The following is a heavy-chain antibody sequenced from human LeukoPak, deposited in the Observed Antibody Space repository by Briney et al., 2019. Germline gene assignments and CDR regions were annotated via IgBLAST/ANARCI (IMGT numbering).Heavy chain of an antibody. J-gene: IGHJ4*02. V-gene: IGHV4-39*01. CDR3: ARHANHVSGYSSGWYHSGKDYFDY. Sequence: PSETLSLTCTVSGGSISSSNFYWGWIRQPPGKGLEWIGSIYYSGSTYYNPSLKSRVTISVDTSKNQFSLKLSSVTAADTAVYYCARHANHVSGYSSGWYHSGKDYFDYWGQGTLVTVSS. CDR2: IYYSGST. CDR1: GGSISSSNFY. D-gene: IGHD6-19*01.